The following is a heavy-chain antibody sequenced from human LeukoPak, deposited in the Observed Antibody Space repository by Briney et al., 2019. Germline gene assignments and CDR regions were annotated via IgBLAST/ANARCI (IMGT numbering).Heavy chain of an antibody. CDR2: IYSSGST. J-gene: IGHJ3*01. CDR1: GGSISSYY. V-gene: IGHV4-4*07. D-gene: IGHD6-13*01. CDR3: ARGIAAASERALDV. Sequence: SETLSLTCTVSGGSISSYYWSWIRQPAGKGLEWIGRIYSSGSTDYNPSLKSRVTMSVDTSKNHFSLKMRYVTDADTAVYYCARGIAAASERALDVWGQGTMVTVSS.